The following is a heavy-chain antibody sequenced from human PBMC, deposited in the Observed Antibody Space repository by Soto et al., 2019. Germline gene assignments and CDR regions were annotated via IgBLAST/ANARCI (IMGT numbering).Heavy chain of an antibody. V-gene: IGHV1-2*02. J-gene: IGHJ3*02. CDR2: INPATGAA. CDR3: ARGGGVGVAGSAAFDM. Sequence: QLHLVQSGAVVKKPGASVTVSCSASGYPVTAYYMHWVRQAPGRGLEWMGGINPATGAAKYTQTFQGRVTITRETSTSPVFMELRALTSEDTAVFYCARGGGVGVAGSAAFDMWGQGTLVTVSS. D-gene: IGHD3-3*01. CDR1: GYPVTAYY.